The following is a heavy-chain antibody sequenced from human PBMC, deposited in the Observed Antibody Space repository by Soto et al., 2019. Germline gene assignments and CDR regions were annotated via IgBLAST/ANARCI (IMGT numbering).Heavy chain of an antibody. V-gene: IGHV4-30-2*01. Sequence: SSETLSLTCTVSGGSISSGGYSWSWIRQPPGKGLEWIGYIYHSGSTYYNPSLKSRVTISVDRSKNQFSLKLSSVTAADTAVYYCARDLAVAGAWFDPWGQGTLVTAPQ. CDR3: ARDLAVAGAWFDP. J-gene: IGHJ5*02. CDR1: GGSISSGGYS. D-gene: IGHD6-19*01. CDR2: IYHSGST.